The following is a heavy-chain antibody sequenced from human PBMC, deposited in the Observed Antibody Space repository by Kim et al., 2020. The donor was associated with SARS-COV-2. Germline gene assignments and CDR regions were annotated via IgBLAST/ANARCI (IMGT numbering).Heavy chain of an antibody. V-gene: IGHV3-66*01. CDR2: GST. Sequence: GSTYYADSVKGRFTISRDNSKNTLYLQMNSLRDEDTAVYYCAREVGGFDIWGQGTMVTVSS. D-gene: IGHD3-16*01. J-gene: IGHJ3*02. CDR3: AREVGGFDI.